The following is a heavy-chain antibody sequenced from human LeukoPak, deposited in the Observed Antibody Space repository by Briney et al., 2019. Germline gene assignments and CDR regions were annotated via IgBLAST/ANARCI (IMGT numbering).Heavy chain of an antibody. CDR2: IGGGSSFI. V-gene: IGHV3-11*06. D-gene: IGHD3-22*01. CDR1: GFTFQSFD. Sequence: GGSLRLSCEASGFTFQSFDMTWIRQAPGKGLEWVAHIGGGSSFIEYADSVKGRFTISRDNAKNSVYLQMNSLRAEDTAVYYCARGHSSGYYLKYWGQGTLVTVSS. J-gene: IGHJ4*02. CDR3: ARGHSSGYYLKY.